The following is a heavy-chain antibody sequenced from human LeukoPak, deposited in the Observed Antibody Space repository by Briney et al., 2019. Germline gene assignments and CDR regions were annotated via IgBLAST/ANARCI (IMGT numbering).Heavy chain of an antibody. Sequence: GESLRISCRGSGYSFPTYWIGWMRQMPGKGLEWMGIIFPGDSDTRYSPSFQGQVTISADKSINTAYLQWSSLRASDSAMYYCARRSSNSWTIDYWGQGTLVTVSS. D-gene: IGHD6-13*01. J-gene: IGHJ4*02. CDR3: ARRSSNSWTIDY. CDR2: IFPGDSDT. V-gene: IGHV5-51*01. CDR1: GYSFPTYW.